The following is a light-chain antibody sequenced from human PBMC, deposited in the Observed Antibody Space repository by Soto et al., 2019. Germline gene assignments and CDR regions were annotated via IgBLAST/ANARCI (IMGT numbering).Light chain of an antibody. Sequence: QSVLTQPASVSGSPGQSITISCTGTSSDVGGYNYVSWYQQHPGKAPKLMIYDVSNRPSGVSDRFSGSKSSNTASLTNSGLQAEDEADYYCSSYTSSSTLFYVFGTGTQLTVL. V-gene: IGLV2-14*01. CDR2: DVS. J-gene: IGLJ1*01. CDR1: SSDVGGYNY. CDR3: SSYTSSSTLFYV.